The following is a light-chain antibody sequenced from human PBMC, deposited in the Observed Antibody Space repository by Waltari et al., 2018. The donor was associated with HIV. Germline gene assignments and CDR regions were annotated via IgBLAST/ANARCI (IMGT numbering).Light chain of an antibody. J-gene: IGKJ1*01. CDR2: EGY. CDR1: QNLVHSDGKNY. V-gene: IGKV2D-29*01. Sequence: DIVMTQTPVSLSVTPGQPASISCKPSQNLVHSDGKNYLSWYVQKPGQPPQLLIYEGYHRFSAVPERFSGSGSGTDFTLKISRLEAEDVGIYYCMQSREVPRTFGQGTKVEVK. CDR3: MQSREVPRT.